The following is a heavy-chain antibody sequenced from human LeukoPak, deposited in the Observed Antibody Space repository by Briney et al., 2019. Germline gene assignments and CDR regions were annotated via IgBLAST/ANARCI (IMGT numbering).Heavy chain of an antibody. CDR1: GGSISSKIHY. V-gene: IGHV4-39*01. J-gene: IGHJ4*02. CDR3: ATPAGPFGDYDN. CDR2: IYYSGTT. Sequence: PSETLSLTCTVSGGSISSKIHYWGWIRPPPGKGLEWIGSIYYSGTTYHSPSLKSRVTISVDTSKNQFSLKLSSVTAADTAVYYCATPAGPFGDYDNWGQGTLVIVAS. D-gene: IGHD4-17*01.